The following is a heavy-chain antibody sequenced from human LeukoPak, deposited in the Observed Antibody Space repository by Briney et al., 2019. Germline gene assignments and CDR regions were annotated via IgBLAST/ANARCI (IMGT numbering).Heavy chain of an antibody. CDR2: IFYTGNS. Sequence: SETPSLTCAVSGGSISGCYWSWIRQPPGKGLEWIGYIFYTGNSRYNPSLKSRVTISVETSKNQFSLKLTPVTAADTAVYYCARVGNYDDWFDPWGQGTLVTVSS. CDR1: GGSISGCY. CDR3: ARVGNYDDWFDP. J-gene: IGHJ5*02. V-gene: IGHV4-59*01. D-gene: IGHD3-3*01.